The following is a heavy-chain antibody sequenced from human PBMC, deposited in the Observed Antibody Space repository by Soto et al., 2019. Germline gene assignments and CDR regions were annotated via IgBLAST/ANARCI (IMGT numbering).Heavy chain of an antibody. CDR1: GGSISSYY. V-gene: IGHV4-59*01. CDR2: IYYSGST. J-gene: IGHJ3*01. Sequence: SETLSLTCTVSGGSISSYYWSWIRQPPGKGLEWIGYIYYSGSTNYNPSRKSRVTISVDTSKNQFSLKLSSVTAADKAVYYCARVGWELVGAVAFEVWCQGPMGTVSS. CDR3: ARVGWELVGAVAFEV. D-gene: IGHD1-26*01.